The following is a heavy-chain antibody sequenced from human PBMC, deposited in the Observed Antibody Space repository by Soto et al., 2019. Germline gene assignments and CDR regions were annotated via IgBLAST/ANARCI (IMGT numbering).Heavy chain of an antibody. D-gene: IGHD3-10*01. Sequence: LRLSCAASGFTFSSYEMNWVRQAPGKGLEWVSYISSSGSTIYYADSVKGRFTISRDNAKNSLYLQMNSLRAEDTAVYYCARDQVIMVRGVILFTRRFYGMDVWGQGTTVTVS. CDR1: GFTFSSYE. CDR3: ARDQVIMVRGVILFTRRFYGMDV. J-gene: IGHJ6*02. V-gene: IGHV3-48*03. CDR2: ISSSGSTI.